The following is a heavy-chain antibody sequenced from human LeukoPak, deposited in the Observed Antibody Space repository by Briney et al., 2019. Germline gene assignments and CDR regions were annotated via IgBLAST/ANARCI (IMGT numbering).Heavy chain of an antibody. CDR3: ASSYGSGRFEV. Sequence: ASVKVSCKASGYTFTSYYMHWVRQAPGQGLEWMGIINPSGGSTSYAQKFQGRVTMTRNTSISTAYMELSSLRSEDTAVYYCASSYGSGRFEVWGKGTTVTISS. CDR2: INPSGGST. CDR1: GYTFTSYY. V-gene: IGHV1-46*01. D-gene: IGHD3-10*01. J-gene: IGHJ6*04.